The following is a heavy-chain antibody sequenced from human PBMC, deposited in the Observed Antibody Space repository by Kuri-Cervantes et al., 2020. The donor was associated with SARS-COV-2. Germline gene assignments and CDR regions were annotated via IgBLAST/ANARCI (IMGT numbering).Heavy chain of an antibody. J-gene: IGHJ6*03. CDR3: AKDGDCSSTSCYYVDV. V-gene: IGHV3-43D*03. D-gene: IGHD2-2*01. CDR1: GFTFSSYA. Sequence: GESLKISCAASGFTFSSYAMSWVRQAPGKGLEWVSLISWDGGSTYYADSVKGRFTISRDNSKNSLYLQMNSLRAEDTALYYCAKDGDCSSTSCYYVDVWGKGTTVTDSS. CDR2: ISWDGGST.